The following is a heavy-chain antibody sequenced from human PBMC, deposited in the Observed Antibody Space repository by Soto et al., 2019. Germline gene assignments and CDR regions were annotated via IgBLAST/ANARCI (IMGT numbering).Heavy chain of an antibody. D-gene: IGHD6-13*01. CDR2: VIPTLGTT. CDR1: GGTLSNNA. CDR3: ARGGGSSWMGNWFDP. Sequence: QAQLAQSGAEVNKPGSSVKVSCKASGGTLSNNAISWVRQAPGQGLECMGGVIPTLGTTNYAQKFQGRVKITADDSTSTVYMDLSSLRSDDTAVYYCARGGGSSWMGNWFDPWGQGTLVTVSS. V-gene: IGHV1-69*11. J-gene: IGHJ5*02.